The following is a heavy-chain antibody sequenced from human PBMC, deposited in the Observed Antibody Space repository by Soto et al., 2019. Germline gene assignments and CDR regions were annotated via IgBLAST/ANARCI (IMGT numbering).Heavy chain of an antibody. Sequence: SETLSLTCTVSGGSISSGGYYWSWIRQHPGKGLEWIGYIYYSGSTYYNPSLKSRVTISVDTSKNQFSLKLSSVTAADTAVYYCARVNIVVVAAGYIWFDPWGQGTLVTVSS. J-gene: IGHJ5*02. CDR3: ARVNIVVVAAGYIWFDP. CDR1: GGSISSGGYY. V-gene: IGHV4-31*03. CDR2: IYYSGST. D-gene: IGHD2-15*01.